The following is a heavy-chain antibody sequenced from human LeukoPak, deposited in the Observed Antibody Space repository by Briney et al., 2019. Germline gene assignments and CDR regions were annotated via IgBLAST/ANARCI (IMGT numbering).Heavy chain of an antibody. CDR3: ASEAMTTVTTSGDY. D-gene: IGHD4-17*01. Sequence: SETLSLTCTVSGGSISSYYWSWIRQPAGKGLEWIGRIYTSGSTNYNPSLKSRVTMSVDTSKNQFSLKLSSVTAADTAVYYCASEAMTTVTTSGDYWGQGTLVTVSS. J-gene: IGHJ4*02. CDR1: GGSISSYY. CDR2: IYTSGST. V-gene: IGHV4-4*07.